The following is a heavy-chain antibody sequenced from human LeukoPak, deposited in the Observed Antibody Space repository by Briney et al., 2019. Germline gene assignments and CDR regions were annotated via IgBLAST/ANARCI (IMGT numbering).Heavy chain of an antibody. V-gene: IGHV3-23*01. CDR1: GFTFSSFA. CDR3: ARIKDNYGVDY. J-gene: IGHJ4*02. CDR2: ITGNGGTT. Sequence: GSLRLSCEASGFTFSSFAMTWVRQAPGKGLEWVSSITGNGGTTYYADSVKGRFTFSRDNSKNTVSLQMNTLRAEDTALYYCARIKDNYGVDYWGQGTLVTVSS. D-gene: IGHD4/OR15-4a*01.